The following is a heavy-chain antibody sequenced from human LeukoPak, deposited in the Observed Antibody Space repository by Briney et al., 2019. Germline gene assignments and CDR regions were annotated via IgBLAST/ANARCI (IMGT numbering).Heavy chain of an antibody. Sequence: GGSLRLSCAASGVCFSTDTMNWVCQAPGKGLEWVSSISSSSSNIYYEDSMKGRCTISRDNAKNSLYLQLNSLTAEDTAVYYCVRGLIDYWGQGTLVTVSS. CDR1: GVCFSTDT. V-gene: IGHV3-21*01. J-gene: IGHJ4*02. CDR3: VRGLIDY. D-gene: IGHD6-19*01. CDR2: ISSSSSNI.